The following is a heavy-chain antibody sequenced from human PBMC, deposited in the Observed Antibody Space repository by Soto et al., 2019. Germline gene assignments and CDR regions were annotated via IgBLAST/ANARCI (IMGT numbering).Heavy chain of an antibody. CDR2: IYYSGST. D-gene: IGHD2-2*02. Sequence: SETLSLTCTVSGGSISSSSYYWGWIRQPPGKGLEWIGSIYYSGSTYYNPSLKSRVTISVDTSKNQFSLKLSSVTAADTAVYYCAIVVVPAAIGSDYYYGMDVWGQGTTVTVSS. CDR1: GGSISSSSYY. V-gene: IGHV4-39*01. CDR3: AIVVVPAAIGSDYYYGMDV. J-gene: IGHJ6*02.